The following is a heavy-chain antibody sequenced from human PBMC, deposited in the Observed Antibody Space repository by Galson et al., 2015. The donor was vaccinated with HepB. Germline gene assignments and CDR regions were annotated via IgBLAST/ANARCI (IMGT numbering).Heavy chain of an antibody. Sequence: SLRLSCAASGFTFSSYGMHWVRQAPGKGLEWVAFIRYDGSNKYYADSVKGRFTISRDNSKNTLYLQMNSLRAEDTAVYYCAKDRWLWTNDYWGQGTLVTVSS. J-gene: IGHJ4*02. CDR1: GFTFSSYG. CDR3: AKDRWLWTNDY. D-gene: IGHD3/OR15-3a*01. CDR2: IRYDGSNK. V-gene: IGHV3-30*02.